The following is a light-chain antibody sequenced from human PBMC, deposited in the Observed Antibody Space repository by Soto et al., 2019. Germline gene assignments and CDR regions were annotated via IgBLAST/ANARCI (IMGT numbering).Light chain of an antibody. CDR1: QSVSTY. CDR3: QQRRSSLT. CDR2: DVS. V-gene: IGKV3-11*01. Sequence: IGLTQSAATLSSSPGERATLSWRASQSVSTYLAWYQQKSGQAPRLLIYDVSKRATGIPPRFSGSGAGTDFTLTISSLEPEDSATYYCQQRRSSLTFGGGTKVDIK. J-gene: IGKJ4*01.